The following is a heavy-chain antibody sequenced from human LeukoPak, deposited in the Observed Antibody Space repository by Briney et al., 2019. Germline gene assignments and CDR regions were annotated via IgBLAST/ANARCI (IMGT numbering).Heavy chain of an antibody. J-gene: IGHJ3*02. Sequence: GGSLRLSCAASGFTFSSYSMNWVRQAPGKGLEWVSSISSSSSNIYYADSVKGRFTISRDNAKNSLYLQMNSLRAEDTAVYYCARVSSSLYDAFDIWGQGTMVTVSS. CDR1: GFTFSSYS. CDR2: ISSSSSNI. CDR3: ARVSSSLYDAFDI. D-gene: IGHD6-6*01. V-gene: IGHV3-21*01.